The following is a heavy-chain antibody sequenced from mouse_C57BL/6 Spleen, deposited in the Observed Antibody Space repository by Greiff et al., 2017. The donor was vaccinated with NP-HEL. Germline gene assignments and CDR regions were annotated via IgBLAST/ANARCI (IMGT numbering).Heavy chain of an antibody. V-gene: IGHV1-55*01. Sequence: QVQLQQSGAELVKPGASVKMSCKASGYTFTSYWITWVKQRPGQGLEWIGDIYPGSGSTNYNEKFKSKATLTVDTSSSTAYMQLSSLTSEDSAVYYCARTGSYGSRGAMDYWGQGTSVTVSS. D-gene: IGHD1-1*01. J-gene: IGHJ4*01. CDR1: GYTFTSYW. CDR2: IYPGSGST. CDR3: ARTGSYGSRGAMDY.